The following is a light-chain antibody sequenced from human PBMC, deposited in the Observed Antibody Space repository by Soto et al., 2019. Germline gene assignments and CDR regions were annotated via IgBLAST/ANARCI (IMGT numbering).Light chain of an antibody. CDR3: CFYAGRSYV. V-gene: IGLV2-11*01. J-gene: IGLJ1*01. CDR2: DVT. Sequence: QSALTQPRSVSGSPGQSATISCTGTSSDVGAYNYVSWYQQHPGKAPKVMIYDVTKRPSGVPDRFSASKSGNTASLTISGLQSEDEADYYCCFYAGRSYVFGTGTKVPVL. CDR1: SSDVGAYNY.